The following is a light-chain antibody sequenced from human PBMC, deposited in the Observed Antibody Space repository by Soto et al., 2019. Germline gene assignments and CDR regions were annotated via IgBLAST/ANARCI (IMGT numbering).Light chain of an antibody. CDR3: QQYNNRPGVT. Sequence: PTIPLSPGERATLSRRASPPSSSSSFRRYQQKPGQPPRLLIFDASPRAAGSPARFSGSGSGTEFSLTISSLLYDDFAAYYCQQYNNRPGVTFGHGTRLE. CDR1: PPSSSS. V-gene: IGKV3-15*01. CDR2: DAS. J-gene: IGKJ5*01.